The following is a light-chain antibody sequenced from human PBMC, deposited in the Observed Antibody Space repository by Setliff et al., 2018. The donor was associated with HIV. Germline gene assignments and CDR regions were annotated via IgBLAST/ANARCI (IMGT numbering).Light chain of an antibody. CDR1: SSDVGGYNY. Sequence: QSVLTQPASVSGSPGQSITISCTGSSSDVGGYNYVSWYQQHPGKAPKLMIYDVSQRPSGVSDRFSGPKSGITASLTISGLQPEDESDYYCSSYTASSTLVFGGGTK. J-gene: IGLJ3*02. CDR3: SSYTASSTLV. V-gene: IGLV2-14*03. CDR2: DVS.